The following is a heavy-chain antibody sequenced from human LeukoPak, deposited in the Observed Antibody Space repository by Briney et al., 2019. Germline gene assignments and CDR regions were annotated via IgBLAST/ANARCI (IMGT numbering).Heavy chain of an antibody. V-gene: IGHV1-69-2*01. CDR3: ATSWVDGWFDP. CDR2: VDPEDGET. CDR1: GYTFTDYY. J-gene: IGHJ5*02. D-gene: IGHD7-27*01. Sequence: ASVKVSCKVSGYTFTDYYMHWVQQAPGKGLEWMGLVDPEDGETIYAEKFQGRVTITADTSTDTAYMELSSLRSEDTAVYYSATSWVDGWFDPWGQGTLVTVSS.